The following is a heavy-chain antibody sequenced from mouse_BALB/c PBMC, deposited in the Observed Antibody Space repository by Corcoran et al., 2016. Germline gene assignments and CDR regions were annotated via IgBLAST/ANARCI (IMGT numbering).Heavy chain of an antibody. D-gene: IGHD6-1*01. CDR1: GYTFSSYW. Sequence: QVQLQQSGAELMKPGASVKISCKATGYTFSSYWIEWVKQRPGHGLEWIGEILPGSGSTNYNEKFKGKATFPADTSSNTAYMQLSSLTSEDSAVYYCARAKLCYAMDYWGQGTSVTVSS. CDR2: ILPGSGST. CDR3: ARAKLCYAMDY. V-gene: IGHV1-9*01. J-gene: IGHJ4*01.